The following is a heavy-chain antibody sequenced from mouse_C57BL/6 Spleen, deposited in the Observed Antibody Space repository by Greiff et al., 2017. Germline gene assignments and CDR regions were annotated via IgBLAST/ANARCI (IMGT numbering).Heavy chain of an antibody. CDR2: IWSGGST. V-gene: IGHV2-2*01. D-gene: IGHD1-1*01. CDR3: AKVTTVGAY. J-gene: IGHJ3*01. CDR1: GFSLTSYG. Sequence: QVQLQQSGPGLVQPSQSLSITCTVSGFSLTSYGVHWVRQSPGKGLEWLGVIWSGGSTDYNAAFISRLSISKDNSKSQVFFKMNSLQADDAAIYYCAKVTTVGAYWGQVALVTVAA.